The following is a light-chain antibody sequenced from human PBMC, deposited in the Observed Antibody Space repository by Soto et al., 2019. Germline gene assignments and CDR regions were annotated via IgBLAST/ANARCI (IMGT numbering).Light chain of an antibody. CDR3: QQRNIWPPVA. J-gene: IGKJ5*01. V-gene: IGKV3-11*01. CDR1: QSVSSN. CDR2: GAS. Sequence: EIVLTQSPGTLSLSPGERATLSCRASQSVSSNLAWYQQKPGQAPRLLIYGASNRATGIPARFSGSGSGTDFTLTISSLEPEDFAVYYCQQRNIWPPVAFGQGTRLEIK.